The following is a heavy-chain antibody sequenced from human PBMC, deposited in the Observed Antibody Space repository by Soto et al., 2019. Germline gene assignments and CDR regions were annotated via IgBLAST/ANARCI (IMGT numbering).Heavy chain of an antibody. V-gene: IGHV3-30-3*01. D-gene: IGHD3-22*01. Sequence: QVQLVESGGGVVQRGRSLRLSCAASGFTFSSYAMHWVRQAPGKGLEWVAVISYDGSNKYYADSVKGRFTISRDNSKNTLYLQMNSLRAEDTAVYYCARDTPRNYYDSSGYLGAFDYWGQGTLVTVSS. CDR1: GFTFSSYA. CDR2: ISYDGSNK. CDR3: ARDTPRNYYDSSGYLGAFDY. J-gene: IGHJ4*02.